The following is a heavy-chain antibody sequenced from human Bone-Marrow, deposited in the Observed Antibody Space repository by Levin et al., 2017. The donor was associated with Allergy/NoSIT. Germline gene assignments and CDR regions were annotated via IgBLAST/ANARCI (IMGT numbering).Heavy chain of an antibody. CDR3: VRGGVSRGWSWDY. J-gene: IGHJ4*02. V-gene: IGHV3-74*01. D-gene: IGHD6-19*01. CDR2: INSDGSDI. CDR1: GFSFSAYW. Sequence: GGSLRLSCAASGFSFSAYWMYWVRQVSGKGLVWVSRINSDGSDISYADSVKGRFTISRDNAENTLFLQMNSLRAEDTAVYYCVRGGVSRGWSWDYWGQGTLVTGSS.